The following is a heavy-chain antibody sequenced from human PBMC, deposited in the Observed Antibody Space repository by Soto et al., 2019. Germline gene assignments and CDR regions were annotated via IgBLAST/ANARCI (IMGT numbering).Heavy chain of an antibody. CDR2: INHSGST. Sequence: LETLSPTRAVHGGSFRGYYWGWVRQPPGEGREWIGEINHSGSTNYNPSLKSRVTISVDTSKNQFSLKLGSVTAADTAVYYCARTGYSSGWYRASRNAFDIWGQGTMVTVSS. J-gene: IGHJ3*02. CDR3: ARTGYSSGWYRASRNAFDI. D-gene: IGHD6-19*01. V-gene: IGHV4-34*01. CDR1: GGSFRGYY.